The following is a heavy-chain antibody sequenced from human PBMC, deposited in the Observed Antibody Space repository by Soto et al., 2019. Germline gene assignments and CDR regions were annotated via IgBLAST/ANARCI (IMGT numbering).Heavy chain of an antibody. CDR2: ISGDGLNK. Sequence: PGGSLRLSCAGSGSTFTDFTMTWVRQAPGKGLEWVSAISGDGLNKYYAGSVKGRFTISRDNSKTTLYLQMNSLRAEDTAVYYCARRPDAFDIWGRGTMVTVSS. J-gene: IGHJ3*02. CDR3: ARRPDAFDI. CDR1: GSTFTDFT. V-gene: IGHV3-23*01.